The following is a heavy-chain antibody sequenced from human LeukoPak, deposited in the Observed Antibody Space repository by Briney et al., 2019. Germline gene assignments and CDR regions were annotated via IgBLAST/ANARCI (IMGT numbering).Heavy chain of an antibody. D-gene: IGHD6-19*01. CDR1: GYTFTGYY. CDR3: ARDSDIAVAGTFDY. CDR2: INPNSGGT. J-gene: IGHJ4*02. V-gene: IGHV1-2*02. Sequence: ASVKVSCKASGYTFTGYYMHWVRQAPGQGLEWMGWINPNSGGTNYAQKFQGRVTMTRDTSISTAYMELSRLRSDDTAVYYCARDSDIAVAGTFDYWGQGTLVTVSS.